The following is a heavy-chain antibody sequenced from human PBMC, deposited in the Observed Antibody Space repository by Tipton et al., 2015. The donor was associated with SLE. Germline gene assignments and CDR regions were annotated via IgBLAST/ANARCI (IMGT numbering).Heavy chain of an antibody. CDR3: ARQFSIFALVNV. J-gene: IGHJ4*02. V-gene: IGHV4-59*08. CDR1: GASINSHY. D-gene: IGHD3-3*01. Sequence: TLSLTCTVSGASINSHYWSWFRRPPGEGLEWIGYVFYSGITTNYNPSLKSRVTISVDTSKNQFSLNLSSVTAADTAVYYCARQFSIFALVNVWGQGALVTVSS. CDR2: VFYSGIT.